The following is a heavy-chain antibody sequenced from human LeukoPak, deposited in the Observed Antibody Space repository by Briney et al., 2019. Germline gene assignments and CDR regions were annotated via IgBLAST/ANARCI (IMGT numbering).Heavy chain of an antibody. Sequence: PSETLSLTCTVSGGSISTYYWTWIRQPPGKGLEWIGYIYYSGSTNYNPSLKSRVTMSVDTSKNQFSLKLSSVTAADTAVYYCARARLGEPIDYWGQGPLVPVSS. CDR2: IYYSGST. CDR1: GGSISTYY. V-gene: IGHV4-59*01. J-gene: IGHJ4*02. CDR3: ARARLGEPIDY. D-gene: IGHD3-16*01.